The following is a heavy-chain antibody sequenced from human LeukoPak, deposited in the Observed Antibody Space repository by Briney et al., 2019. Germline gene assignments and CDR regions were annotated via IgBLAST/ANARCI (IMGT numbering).Heavy chain of an antibody. CDR2: IGTAGDT. CDR1: GFTFSSYD. V-gene: IGHV3-13*01. D-gene: IGHD5-18*01. Sequence: GGSLRLSCAASGFTFSSYDMHWVRQATGIGLEWVSAIGTAGDTYYPGSVKGRFTISRENAKNSLYLQMNSLRAGDTAVYYCARTAMVTSDAFDIWGQGTMVTVSS. CDR3: ARTAMVTSDAFDI. J-gene: IGHJ3*02.